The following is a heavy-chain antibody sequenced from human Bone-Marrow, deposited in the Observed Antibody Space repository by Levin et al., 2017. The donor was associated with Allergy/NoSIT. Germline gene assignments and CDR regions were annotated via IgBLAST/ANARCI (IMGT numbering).Heavy chain of an antibody. J-gene: IGHJ6*02. V-gene: IGHV4-4*02. CDR2: IYHTGST. Sequence: PSETLSLTCAVSGGSISSSNWWSWVRQPPQKGLEWIGEIYHTGSTHYQTSLRGRVTISVDKSKNQFSLKMTSVTAADTAVYYCARLITADNYGMDVWGQGTTVTVSS. CDR1: GGSISSSNW. CDR3: ARLITADNYGMDV. D-gene: IGHD3-16*01.